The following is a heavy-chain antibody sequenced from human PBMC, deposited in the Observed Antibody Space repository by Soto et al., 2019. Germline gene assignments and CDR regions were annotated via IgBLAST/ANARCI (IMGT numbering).Heavy chain of an antibody. J-gene: IGHJ4*02. V-gene: IGHV3-53*01. CDR2: IYSEGST. CDR1: GFTVGSSD. CDR3: ARALTATRSCFDH. D-gene: IGHD1-20*01. Sequence: SLRLSLGASGFTVGSSDISCVLQAPGKGLEWVSIIYSEGSTFYADSVKGRFTISRDNSKNTLYLQMNSLRAEDTAVYYCARALTATRSCFDHWGQGTMVTVSS.